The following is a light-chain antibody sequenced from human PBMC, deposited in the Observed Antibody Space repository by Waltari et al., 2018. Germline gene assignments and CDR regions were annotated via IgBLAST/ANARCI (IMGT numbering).Light chain of an antibody. V-gene: IGLV3-25*03. J-gene: IGLJ2*01. CDR1: VLPKQY. Sequence: SFELTQPPSVSVSPGQTATIPSPGHVLPKQYVFWYQPKPGQAPVPLIYKDTERPSGIPERFSGSTSGTGTTVTLTIGGVQAEDEADYYCQSIDVDALTFGGGTKLTVL. CDR2: KDT. CDR3: QSIDVDALT.